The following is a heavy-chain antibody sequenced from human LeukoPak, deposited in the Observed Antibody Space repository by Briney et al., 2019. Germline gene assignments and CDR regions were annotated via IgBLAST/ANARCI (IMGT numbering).Heavy chain of an antibody. CDR1: GGSISSYY. D-gene: IGHD1-20*01. Sequence: SETLSLSCTVSGGSISSYYRSWIRQPAGKGLEWIARIYTSGSTNYNPSLKSRVTMSVDTSKNQFSLKLSSVTAADTAVYYCARDEEVYGFDYWGQGTLVTVSS. V-gene: IGHV4-4*07. J-gene: IGHJ4*02. CDR2: IYTSGST. CDR3: ARDEEVYGFDY.